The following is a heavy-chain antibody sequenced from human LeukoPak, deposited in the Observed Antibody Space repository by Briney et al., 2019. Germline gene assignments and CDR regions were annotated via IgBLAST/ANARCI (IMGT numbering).Heavy chain of an antibody. V-gene: IGHV1-69*01. CDR3: AREETSDAFDI. Sequence: SVKVSCKAAGGTFSSYAISWVRQAPGQGLEWMGGIIPIFGTANYAQKFQGRVTITADQSTSTAYMELSSLRSEDTAVYYCAREETSDAFDIWGQGTMVTVSS. J-gene: IGHJ3*02. D-gene: IGHD2-2*01. CDR1: GGTFSSYA. CDR2: IIPIFGTA.